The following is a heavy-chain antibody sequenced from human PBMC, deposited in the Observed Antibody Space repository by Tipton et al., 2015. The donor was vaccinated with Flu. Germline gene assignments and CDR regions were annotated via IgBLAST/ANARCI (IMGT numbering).Heavy chain of an antibody. V-gene: IGHV4-34*01. D-gene: IGHD6-6*01. CDR3: ARGVAARLYY. CDR2: INHSGST. J-gene: IGHJ4*02. Sequence: TLSLTCAVYGGSFSGYYWSWIRQPPGKGLEWIGEINHSGSTNYNPSLKSRVTISVDTSKNQFSLKLSSVTAADTAVYYCARGVAARLYYWGQGTLVPVSS. CDR1: GGSFSGYY.